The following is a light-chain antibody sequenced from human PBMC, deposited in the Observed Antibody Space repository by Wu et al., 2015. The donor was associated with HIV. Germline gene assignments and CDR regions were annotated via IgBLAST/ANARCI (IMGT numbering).Light chain of an antibody. V-gene: IGKV3-15*01. CDR3: QQYNYWQT. J-gene: IGKJ1*01. CDR2: GAS. Sequence: EIVMTQSPATLSVSPGERATFSCRAGESISSNLAWYQHKPGQAPRLLIYGASTRATDVPARFSGSGSGTEFTLTISSMQSEDFAVYYCQQYNYWQTFGQGTKVEIK. CDR1: ESISSN.